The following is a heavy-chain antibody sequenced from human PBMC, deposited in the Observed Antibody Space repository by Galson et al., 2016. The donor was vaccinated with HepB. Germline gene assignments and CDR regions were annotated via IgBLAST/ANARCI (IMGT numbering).Heavy chain of an antibody. V-gene: IGHV4-4*07. CDR3: ARDMESSIWPGWFDP. Sequence: ETLSLTCTVSGDSISSYFWSWIRQSVGKGLEWIGRIYSSGHTNYNPSLKSRATMSVDRSKKQVSLEVSSVTAADTAVYYCARDMESSIWPGWFDPWGQGILVTVSS. J-gene: IGHJ5*02. CDR1: GDSISSYF. CDR2: IYSSGHT. D-gene: IGHD6-13*01.